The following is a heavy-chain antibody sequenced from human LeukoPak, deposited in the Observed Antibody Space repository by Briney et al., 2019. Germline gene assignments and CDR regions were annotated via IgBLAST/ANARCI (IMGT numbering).Heavy chain of an antibody. D-gene: IGHD1-1*01. CDR1: GFTFSSYS. CDR2: ISSSSSYI. V-gene: IGHV3-21*04. J-gene: IGHJ4*02. CDR3: AKVGLERHQFDY. Sequence: GGSLRLSCAASGFTFSSYSMNWVRQAPGKGLEWVSSISSSSSYIYYADSVTGRFTISRDNAKNSLYLQMNSLRAEDTAVYYCAKVGLERHQFDYWGQGTLVTVSS.